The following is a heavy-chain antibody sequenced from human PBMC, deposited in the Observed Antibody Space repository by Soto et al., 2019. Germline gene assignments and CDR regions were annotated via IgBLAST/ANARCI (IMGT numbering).Heavy chain of an antibody. Sequence: GGSLRLSCAASGFTFSSYAMSWVRQAPGKGLEWVSAISGSGGSTYYADSVKGRFTISRDNSKNTLYLQMNSQRAEDTAVYYCAKGPQSYYYGSGSYNDYWGQGTLVTVSS. V-gene: IGHV3-23*01. CDR3: AKGPQSYYYGSGSYNDY. D-gene: IGHD3-10*01. J-gene: IGHJ4*02. CDR2: ISGSGGST. CDR1: GFTFSSYA.